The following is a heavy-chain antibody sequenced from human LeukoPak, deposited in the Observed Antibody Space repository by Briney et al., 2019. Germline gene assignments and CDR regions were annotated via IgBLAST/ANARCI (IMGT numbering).Heavy chain of an antibody. D-gene: IGHD1-26*01. Sequence: GGSLRLSCAASGFTFSDDYMSWVRQAPGKGLEWVSYISSSGSTIYYADSVKGRFTISRDNAKNSLYLQMNSLRAEDTAVYYCARDPFGGSYLYSWGQGTLVTVSS. CDR3: ARDPFGGSYLYS. V-gene: IGHV3-11*04. CDR1: GFTFSDDY. J-gene: IGHJ4*02. CDR2: ISSSGSTI.